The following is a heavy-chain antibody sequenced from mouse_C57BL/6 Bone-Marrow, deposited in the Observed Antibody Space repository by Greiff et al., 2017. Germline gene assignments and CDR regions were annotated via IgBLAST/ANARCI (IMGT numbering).Heavy chain of an antibody. J-gene: IGHJ3*01. D-gene: IGHD2-5*01. V-gene: IGHV14-3*01. CDR3: ARWGYYSNCGFAY. Sequence: VQLQQSVAELVRPGASVKLSCTASGFNIKNTYMHWVKQRPEQGLEWIGRIDPANGNTKYAPEFQGKTTITADTSSNTAYLQLSSLTSEDTAIYYCARWGYYSNCGFAYWGQGTLVTVSA. CDR1: GFNIKNTY. CDR2: IDPANGNT.